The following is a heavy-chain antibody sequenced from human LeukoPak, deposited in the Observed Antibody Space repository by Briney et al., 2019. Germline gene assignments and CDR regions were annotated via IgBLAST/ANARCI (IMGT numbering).Heavy chain of an antibody. D-gene: IGHD1-26*01. CDR3: AKGLRGNYDH. CDR2: ITDNGINT. CDR1: GFTFNNYA. V-gene: IGHV3-23*01. J-gene: IGHJ5*02. Sequence: GGSLRLSCAASGFTFNNYAMAWVRQAPEKGLEWFSSITDNGINTYYADSVKGRFTISRDNSKNTLYLQMNSLRAEDTAVYYCAKGLRGNYDHWGQGTLVTVSS.